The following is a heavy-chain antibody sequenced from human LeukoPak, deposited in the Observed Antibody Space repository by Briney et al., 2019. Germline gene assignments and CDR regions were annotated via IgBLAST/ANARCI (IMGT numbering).Heavy chain of an antibody. Sequence: GGSLRLSCAASGFTFSSYGMSWVRQAPGKGLEWVSAISDSGGSTYYADSVKGRFTISRDNSKNTLYLQMNSLKTEDTAVYYCTTYRTIFGDYWGQGTLVTVSS. D-gene: IGHD3-3*01. V-gene: IGHV3-23*01. CDR1: GFTFSSYG. CDR3: TTYRTIFGDY. CDR2: ISDSGGST. J-gene: IGHJ4*02.